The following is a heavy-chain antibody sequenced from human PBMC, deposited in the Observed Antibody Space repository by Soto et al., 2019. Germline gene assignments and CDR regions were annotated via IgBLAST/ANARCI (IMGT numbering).Heavy chain of an antibody. Sequence: LTLSCAASGFTFSSYGMHWVRQAPGKGLEWVAGIWYDGSNKYYADSVKGRFTISRDNSKNTLYLQRNSLRDEDSAVYYSARDRFFGRSSGWDHFGYWRKGTLVTVSS. J-gene: IGHJ4*02. V-gene: IGHV3-33*01. CDR3: ARDRFFGRSSGWDHFGY. CDR2: IWYDGSNK. D-gene: IGHD6-19*01. CDR1: GFTFSSYG.